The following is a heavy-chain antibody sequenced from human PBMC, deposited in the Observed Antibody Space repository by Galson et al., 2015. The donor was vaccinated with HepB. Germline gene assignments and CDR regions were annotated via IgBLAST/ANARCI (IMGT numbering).Heavy chain of an antibody. CDR1: GFIFSSYG. Sequence: SLRLSCAASGFIFSSYGMHWVRQAPGKGLEWVAVISDDGSDEYYADSVKGRFTISRDISKNTLYLQMKSLRTEDTAMYYCAKEPNGAGWYFDLWGRGTLVTVSS. CDR2: ISDDGSDE. D-gene: IGHD2-8*01. CDR3: AKEPNGAGWYFDL. J-gene: IGHJ2*01. V-gene: IGHV3-30*18.